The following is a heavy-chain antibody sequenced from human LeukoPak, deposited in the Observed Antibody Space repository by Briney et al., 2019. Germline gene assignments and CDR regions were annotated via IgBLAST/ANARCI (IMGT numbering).Heavy chain of an antibody. J-gene: IGHJ4*02. D-gene: IGHD5-12*01. CDR1: GYTFTSYG. CDR2: ISAYNDNK. V-gene: IGHV1-18*01. CDR3: ARDGGYRGYNSY. Sequence: GASVKVSCKASGYTFTSYGINWVRQAPGQGLEWMGWISAYNDNKNYAQKLQGRVTMTTDTSTSTAYLELRSLRSDDTAVYYCARDGGYRGYNSYWGEGTLVTPSS.